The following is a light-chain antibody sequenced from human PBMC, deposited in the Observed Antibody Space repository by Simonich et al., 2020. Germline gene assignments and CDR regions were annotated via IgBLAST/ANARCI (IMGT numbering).Light chain of an antibody. Sequence: DIVMTQSPDSLAVYLGERATINCKSSQSVLYSSNNKNYLAWYQKKPGQPPKLLIYWASTRESWVPDRFSGSGSGTDFTLTVSSLQAEDVAVYYCQQYYSTPYTFGQGTKLEIK. CDR3: QQYYSTPYT. V-gene: IGKV4-1*01. J-gene: IGKJ2*01. CDR2: WAS. CDR1: QSVLYSSNNKNY.